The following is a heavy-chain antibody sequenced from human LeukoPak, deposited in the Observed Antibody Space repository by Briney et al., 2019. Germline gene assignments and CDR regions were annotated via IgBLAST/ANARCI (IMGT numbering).Heavy chain of an antibody. J-gene: IGHJ1*01. Sequence: GGTLRLSCTASGITLSSYGLNWVRQAPGKGLEWVSAISAIGGSTAYANSVKGRFTISRNNAKNSLYLQMNSLRAEDTAVYYCARDSDGVAGTRAYFQHWGQGTLVTVSS. CDR3: ARDSDGVAGTRAYFQH. CDR1: GITLSSYG. V-gene: IGHV3-23*01. CDR2: ISAIGGST. D-gene: IGHD6-19*01.